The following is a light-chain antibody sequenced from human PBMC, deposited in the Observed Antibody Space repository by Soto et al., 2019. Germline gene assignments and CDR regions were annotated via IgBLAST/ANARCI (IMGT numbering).Light chain of an antibody. Sequence: EIVLTQSPGTLSLSPGERATLSCRASQSVGSSYLAWYQQKPGQAPRLLIYDASSRATGIPDRFSGSGSGTAFTLTISRLEPEDFAVYYCQQYGSSPRTFGQGTKVEIK. CDR2: DAS. J-gene: IGKJ1*01. CDR3: QQYGSSPRT. CDR1: QSVGSSY. V-gene: IGKV3-20*01.